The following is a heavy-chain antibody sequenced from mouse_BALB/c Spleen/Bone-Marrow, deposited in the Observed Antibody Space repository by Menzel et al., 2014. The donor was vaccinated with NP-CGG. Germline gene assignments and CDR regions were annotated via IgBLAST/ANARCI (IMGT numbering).Heavy chain of an antibody. CDR1: GDSITSGY. CDR2: ISYSGNT. CDR3: ARYYGSTYGYYFNY. V-gene: IGHV3-8*02. J-gene: IGHJ2*01. D-gene: IGHD1-1*01. Sequence: EVQRVESGPSLVKPSQTLSLTCSVTGDSITSGYWNWIRKFPGNKLEYMGYISYSGNTYYNPSLKSRISITRDTSKNQYYLQLNSVTTEDTATYYCARYYGSTYGYYFNYWGQGTTLTVSS.